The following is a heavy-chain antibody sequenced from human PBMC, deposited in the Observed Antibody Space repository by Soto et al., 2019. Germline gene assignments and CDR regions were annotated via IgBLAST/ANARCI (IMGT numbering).Heavy chain of an antibody. Sequence: SETLSLTCAVYGGSFSGYYWSWIRQPPGKGLEWIGEINHSGSTNYNPSLKSRVTISVDTSKNQFSLKPSSVTAADTAVYYCARAPSGIAARRGYYFDYWGQGTLVTVSS. J-gene: IGHJ4*02. D-gene: IGHD6-6*01. CDR1: GGSFSGYY. CDR3: ARAPSGIAARRGYYFDY. V-gene: IGHV4-34*01. CDR2: INHSGST.